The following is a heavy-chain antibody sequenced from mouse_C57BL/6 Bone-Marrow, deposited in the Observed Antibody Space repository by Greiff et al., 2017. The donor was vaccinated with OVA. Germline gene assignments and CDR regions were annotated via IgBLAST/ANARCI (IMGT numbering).Heavy chain of an antibody. CDR3: TTSYGNYVRYAMDY. V-gene: IGHV14-4*01. Sequence: VQLKQSGAELVRPGASVKLSCTASGFNIKDDYMHWVKQRPEQGLEWIGWIDPENGDTEYDSKFQGKATITADTSSNTAYLQLSSLTSEDTAVYYCTTSYGNYVRYAMDYWGQGTSVTVSS. CDR2: IDPENGDT. D-gene: IGHD2-1*01. CDR1: GFNIKDDY. J-gene: IGHJ4*01.